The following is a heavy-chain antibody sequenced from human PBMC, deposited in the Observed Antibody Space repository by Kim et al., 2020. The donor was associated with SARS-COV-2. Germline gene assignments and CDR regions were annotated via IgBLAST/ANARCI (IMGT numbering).Heavy chain of an antibody. V-gene: IGHV4-59*13. CDR1: GGSISTYY. D-gene: IGHD3-10*01. CDR3: ARDTYYYDSGSFDDWFDH. Sequence: SETLSLTCTVSGGSISTYYWSWVRQPPGKGLEWIGHIKYRGDTNYNPSLKNRVAISVDTSKNQFSLKLTSVTAADTATYYCARDTYYYDSGSFDDWFDHWGQGTLVTVSS. J-gene: IGHJ5*02. CDR2: IKYRGDT.